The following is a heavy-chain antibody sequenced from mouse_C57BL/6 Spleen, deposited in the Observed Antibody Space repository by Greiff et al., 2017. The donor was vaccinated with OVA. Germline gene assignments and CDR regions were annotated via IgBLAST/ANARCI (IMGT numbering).Heavy chain of an antibody. V-gene: IGHV8-12*01. CDR3: ARGMVTTWYFDV. CDR1: GFSLSTSGMG. D-gene: IGHD2-2*01. CDR2: IYWDDDK. J-gene: IGHJ1*03. Sequence: QVQLKQSGPGILQSSQTLSLTCSFSGFSLSTSGMGVSWIRQPSGKGLEWLAHIYWDDDKRYNPSLKSRLTISKDTSRNQVFLKITSVDTADTATYYCARGMVTTWYFDVWGTGTTVTVSS.